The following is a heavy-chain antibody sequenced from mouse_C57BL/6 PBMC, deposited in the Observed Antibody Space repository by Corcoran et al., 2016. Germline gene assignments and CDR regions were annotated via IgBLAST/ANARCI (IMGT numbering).Heavy chain of an antibody. CDR1: GYSITSGYY. J-gene: IGHJ3*01. D-gene: IGHD1-1*01. CDR2: ISYDGSN. Sequence: DVQLQETGPGLEKPSQSLSLTCSVTGYSITSGYYWNWIRQFPGNKLEWMGYISYDGSNNYNPSLKNRISITRDTSKNQFFLKLNSVTTEDTATYYCARGGDYYGSLAWFAYWGQGTLVTVSA. CDR3: ARGGDYYGSLAWFAY. V-gene: IGHV3-6*01.